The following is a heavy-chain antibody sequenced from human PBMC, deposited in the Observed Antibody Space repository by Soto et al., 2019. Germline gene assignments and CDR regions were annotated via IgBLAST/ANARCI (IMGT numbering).Heavy chain of an antibody. Sequence: SETLSLTCIVSGGSISSYYWSWIRQPPGKGLEWIGYIYYSGSTSYNSSLKSRVTMPVDTSKSQFSLKLTSVTAADTAVYYCARIRLGYCTGTSCPFYYYYYMDVWGKGTTVTVSS. CDR2: IYYSGST. J-gene: IGHJ6*03. D-gene: IGHD2-2*01. V-gene: IGHV4-59*08. CDR1: GGSISSYY. CDR3: ARIRLGYCTGTSCPFYYYYYMDV.